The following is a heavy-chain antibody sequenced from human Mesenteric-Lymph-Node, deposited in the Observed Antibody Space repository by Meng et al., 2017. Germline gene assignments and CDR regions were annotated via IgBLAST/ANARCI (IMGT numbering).Heavy chain of an antibody. CDR1: CGSISSGDYY. CDR2: IHHSGSA. D-gene: IGHD2-15*01. Sequence: QVQLLESGPGLVKPSQTLSLTCTVSCGSISSGDYYWSWIRQPPGKGLEWIGYIHHSGSAYYNPSLKSRVTISVGTSKNQFSLNLSSVTAADTAVYYCARGGWSLDYWGQGTLVTVSS. J-gene: IGHJ4*02. V-gene: IGHV4-30-4*01. CDR3: ARGGWSLDY.